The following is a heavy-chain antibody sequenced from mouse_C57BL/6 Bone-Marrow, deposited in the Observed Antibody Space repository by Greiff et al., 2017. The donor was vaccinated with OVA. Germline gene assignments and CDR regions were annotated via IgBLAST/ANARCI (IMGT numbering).Heavy chain of an antibody. Sequence: QVQLQQPGAELVRPGSSVKLSCKASGYTFTSYWMHWVKQRPIQGLEWIGNIDPSDSETHYNQKFKDKATLTVDKSSSTAYMQLSSLTSEDSAVYYCARSDYYYYGSSYVGYFEVWGTGTTVTVSS. D-gene: IGHD1-1*01. V-gene: IGHV1-52*01. CDR1: GYTFTSYW. CDR2: IDPSDSET. J-gene: IGHJ1*03. CDR3: ARSDYYYYGSSYVGYFEV.